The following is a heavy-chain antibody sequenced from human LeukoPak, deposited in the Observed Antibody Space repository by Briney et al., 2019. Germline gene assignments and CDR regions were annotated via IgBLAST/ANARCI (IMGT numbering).Heavy chain of an antibody. V-gene: IGHV1-18*01. CDR3: ARERIGNWFDP. J-gene: IGHJ5*02. D-gene: IGHD1-26*01. CDR2: ISAYNGNT. CDR1: GYTFTSYG. Sequence: ASVQVSCQASGYTFTSYGISWVRQAPGQGLEWMGWISAYNGNTNYAQKLQGRVTMTTDTSTSTAYMELRSLRSDDTAVYYCARERIGNWFDPWGQGTLVTVSS.